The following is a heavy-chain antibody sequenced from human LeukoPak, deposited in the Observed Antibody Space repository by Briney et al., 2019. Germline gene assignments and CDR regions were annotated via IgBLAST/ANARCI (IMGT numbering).Heavy chain of an antibody. V-gene: IGHV4-31*03. Sequence: PSETLSLTCTVSGDSISSDNYYWSWIRQHPGKGLEWLGYIHYSGSTYYNPSLKSRVTIPVDTSKNQFSLKLSSVTAADTAVYYCARVGLSGSYFVSYYFDYWGQGTLVTISS. CDR3: ARVGLSGSYFVSYYFDY. D-gene: IGHD1-26*01. CDR1: GDSISSDNYY. CDR2: IHYSGST. J-gene: IGHJ4*02.